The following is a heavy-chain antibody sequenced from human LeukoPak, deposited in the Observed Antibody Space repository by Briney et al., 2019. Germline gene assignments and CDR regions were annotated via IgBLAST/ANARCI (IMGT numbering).Heavy chain of an antibody. D-gene: IGHD3-10*01. V-gene: IGHV1-2*06. CDR2: MNPRSGDT. J-gene: IGHJ4*02. CDR3: ARDGEYGTGSYWRGCFDY. CDR1: AYXFAAFY. Sequence: ASGKVAWKASAYXFAAFYIHWDRQAPGQGLEWMGLMNPRSGDTSYAQKFQGRVTMTRDTSISAVYMDLISLGSDDTAVYYGARDGEYGTGSYWRGCFDYWGQGIQVTVSS.